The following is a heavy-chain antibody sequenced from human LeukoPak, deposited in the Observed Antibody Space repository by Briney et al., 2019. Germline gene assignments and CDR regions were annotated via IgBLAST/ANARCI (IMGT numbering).Heavy chain of an antibody. CDR2: ISYDGRSK. J-gene: IGHJ4*02. CDR1: GFTFSSYG. CDR3: AKDRGYSHGFDY. Sequence: GGSLRLSCAASGFTFSSYGMHWVREAPGKGLEWVAGISYDGRSKEYVDSVKGRFTISRDNSKNTLYLQMNSLRAEDTAVYYCAKDRGYSHGFDYWGQGTLLTVSS. D-gene: IGHD5-18*01. V-gene: IGHV3-30*18.